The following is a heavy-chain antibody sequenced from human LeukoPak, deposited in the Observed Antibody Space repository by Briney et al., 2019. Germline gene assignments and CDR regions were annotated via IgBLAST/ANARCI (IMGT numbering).Heavy chain of an antibody. CDR1: GGSISSYY. Sequence: PSETLSLTCTVSGGSISSYYWSWIRQPPGKGLEGIGYIYYSVSTNYNPSLKSRVTISVDTSKTQFSLKLSSVPAADTAVSYCARVSDFWSGPGAFDIWGQGTMVTVSS. J-gene: IGHJ3*02. CDR3: ARVSDFWSGPGAFDI. CDR2: IYYSVST. D-gene: IGHD3-3*01. V-gene: IGHV4-59*01.